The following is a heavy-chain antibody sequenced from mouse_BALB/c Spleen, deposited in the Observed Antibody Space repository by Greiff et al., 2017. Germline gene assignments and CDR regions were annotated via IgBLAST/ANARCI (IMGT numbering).Heavy chain of an antibody. Sequence: EVQLVESGGGLVKPGGSLKLSCAASGFTFSDYYMYWVRQTPEKRLEWVATISDGGSYTYYPDSVKGRFTISRDNAKNNLYLQMSSLKSEDTAMYYCARGRGLRAWFAYWGQGTLVTVSA. CDR1: GFTFSDYY. D-gene: IGHD1-1*01. CDR2: ISDGGSYT. V-gene: IGHV5-4*02. J-gene: IGHJ3*01. CDR3: ARGRGLRAWFAY.